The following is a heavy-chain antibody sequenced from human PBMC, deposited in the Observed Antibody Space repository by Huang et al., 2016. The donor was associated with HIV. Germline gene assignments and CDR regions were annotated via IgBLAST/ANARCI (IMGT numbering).Heavy chain of an antibody. CDR3: ARGGTYSGWWQDY. CDR2: IKQDGSEK. J-gene: IGHJ4*02. Sequence: EVQLVESGGGLFQPGGSLRLSCFASGFTFSSYWVSWVRQAPGKGMEWVANIKQDGSEKYYVDSVKGRFTISRDNAKNSLYLQMNSLRAEDTAVYYCARGGTYSGWWQDYWGQGTLVTVSS. CDR1: GFTFSSYW. D-gene: IGHD6-19*01. V-gene: IGHV3-7*01.